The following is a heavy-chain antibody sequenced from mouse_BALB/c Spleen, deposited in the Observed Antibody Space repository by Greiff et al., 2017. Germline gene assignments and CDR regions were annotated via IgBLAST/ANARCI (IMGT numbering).Heavy chain of an antibody. CDR1: GYTFSSYW. CDR3: TRSGGYFDY. V-gene: IGHV1-9*01. D-gene: IGHD2-2*01. CDR2: ILPGSGST. J-gene: IGHJ2*01. Sequence: VQLQQSGAELMKPGASVKISCKATGYTFSSYWIEWVKQRPGHGLEWIGEILPGSGSTNYNEKFKGKATFTADTSSNTAYMELRSLTSEDSAVYYCTRSGGYFDYWGQGTTLTVSS.